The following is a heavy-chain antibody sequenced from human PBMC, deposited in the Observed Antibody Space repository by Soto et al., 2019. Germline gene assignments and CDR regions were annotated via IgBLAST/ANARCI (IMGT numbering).Heavy chain of an antibody. CDR3: ASSAVP. D-gene: IGHD1-26*01. J-gene: IGHJ5*02. CDR1: GGSISSGGYY. CDR2: IYYSGST. V-gene: IGHV4-31*03. Sequence: QVQLQESGPGLVKPSQTLSLTCTVSGGSISSGGYYWTWIRQHPGKGLEWIGYIYYSGSTYYNPSLXSXXAISVDTSKTQFSLKPRSVTAADTAVYYCASSAVPWGQGTLGTVSS.